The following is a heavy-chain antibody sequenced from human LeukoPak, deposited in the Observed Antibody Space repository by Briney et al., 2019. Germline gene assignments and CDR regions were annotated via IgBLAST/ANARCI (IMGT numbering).Heavy chain of an antibody. CDR1: GDSVSSNSAA. CDR3: ARGTLYSSSWYDYMDV. V-gene: IGHV6-1*01. D-gene: IGHD6-13*01. CDR2: TYYRSKWYN. Sequence: KISQTHSLTCAISGDSVSSNSAAWNWIRQSPSRGLEWLGRTYYRSKWYNDYAVSVKSRITINPDTSKNQFSLQLNSVTPEDTAVYYCARGTLYSSSWYDYMDVWGKGTTVTVSS. J-gene: IGHJ6*03.